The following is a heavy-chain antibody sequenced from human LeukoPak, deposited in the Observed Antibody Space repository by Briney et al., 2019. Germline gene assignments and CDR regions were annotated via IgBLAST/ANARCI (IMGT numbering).Heavy chain of an antibody. CDR3: ARGLMYYYDSSGCFFDY. D-gene: IGHD3-22*01. V-gene: IGHV1-46*01. CDR1: GYTFISYH. J-gene: IGHJ4*02. Sequence: ASVKVSCKASGYTFISYHMHWVRQAPGQGLEWMGVINPSGGSTSYAQKFQGRIIMTRDTSTSTVYMELSSLRSEDTAVYYCARGLMYYYDSSGCFFDYWGQGTLVTVSS. CDR2: INPSGGST.